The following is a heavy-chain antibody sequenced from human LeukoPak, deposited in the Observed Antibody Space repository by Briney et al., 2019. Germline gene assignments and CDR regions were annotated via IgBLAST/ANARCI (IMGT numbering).Heavy chain of an antibody. J-gene: IGHJ4*02. CDR3: ARSRDGYNNGY. CDR1: GGSISSYY. V-gene: IGHV4-59*01. CDR2: IYYSGST. Sequence: ETLSLTCTVSGGSISSYYWSWIRQPPGKGLEWIGYIYYSGSTNYNPSLKSRVTISVDTSKNQFSLKLSSVTAADTAVYYCARSRDGYNNGYWGQGTLVTVSS. D-gene: IGHD5-24*01.